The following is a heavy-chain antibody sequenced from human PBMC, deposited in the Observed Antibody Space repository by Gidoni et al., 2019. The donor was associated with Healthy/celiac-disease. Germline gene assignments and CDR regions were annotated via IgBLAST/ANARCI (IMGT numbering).Heavy chain of an antibody. CDR3: AIDSTIFGVFPYGDY. J-gene: IGHJ4*02. V-gene: IGHV1-18*01. Sequence: VQLVQSGAEVKKPGASVKVSGKASGYTVTSYGSSWVRQAPGQGLEWMGGISAYNCNTSSAQKLQGRVTITTDTSTSTVYMELMSLRSDDTAVYYCAIDSTIFGVFPYGDYWGQGTLVTVSS. CDR1: GYTVTSYG. D-gene: IGHD3-3*01. CDR2: ISAYNCNT.